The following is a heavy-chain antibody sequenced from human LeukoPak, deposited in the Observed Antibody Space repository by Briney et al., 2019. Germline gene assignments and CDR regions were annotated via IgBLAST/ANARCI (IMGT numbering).Heavy chain of an antibody. Sequence: HPGTSLRLSCVVSGFTIGNYGMHWVRQAPDKGLEWVAMISHDGGSEHYGDSVKGRFTISRDNAKNSLYLQMNSLRAEDTAFYYCAKDRGSGLYYYIMDVWGQGTTVTVSS. CDR2: ISHDGGSE. D-gene: IGHD6-19*01. J-gene: IGHJ6*02. CDR1: GFTIGNYG. CDR3: AKDRGSGLYYYIMDV. V-gene: IGHV3-30*18.